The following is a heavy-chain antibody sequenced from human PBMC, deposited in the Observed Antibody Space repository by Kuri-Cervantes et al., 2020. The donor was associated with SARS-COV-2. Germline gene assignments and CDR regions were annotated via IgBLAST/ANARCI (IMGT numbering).Heavy chain of an antibody. CDR1: GFTFSSYA. Sequence: GGSLRLSCEASGFTFSSYAMSWVRQAPGKGLECVSAISGSGSSTYYADSVKGRFTISRDNSKNTLYLQMNSLRAEDTAVYYCAKDLYYDSSGYRRRGEFDYWGQGTLVTVSS. D-gene: IGHD3-22*01. V-gene: IGHV3-23*01. J-gene: IGHJ4*02. CDR3: AKDLYYDSSGYRRRGEFDY. CDR2: ISGSGSST.